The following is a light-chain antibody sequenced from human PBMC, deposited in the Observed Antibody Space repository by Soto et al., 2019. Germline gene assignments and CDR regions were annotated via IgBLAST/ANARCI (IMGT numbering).Light chain of an antibody. CDR2: DAS. J-gene: IGKJ1*01. CDR1: QSISSW. CDR3: QQYNSYSGPWT. Sequence: DIQMTQSPSTLSASVGDRVTITCRDSQSISSWLAWYQQKPGKAPKLLIYDASSLESGVPSRFSGSGSGTEFTLTISSLQPDDFATYYCQQYNSYSGPWTXGQGTKVDIK. V-gene: IGKV1-5*01.